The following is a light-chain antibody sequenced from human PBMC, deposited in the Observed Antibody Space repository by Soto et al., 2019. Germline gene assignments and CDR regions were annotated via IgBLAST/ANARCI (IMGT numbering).Light chain of an antibody. V-gene: IGLV2-14*01. CDR2: DVS. CDR3: ISYTSSSTWV. Sequence: QPVLTQPASVSGSPGQSITISCTGTSSDVGGYNYVSWYQQHPGKVPKLMIYDVSDRPSGVSNRFSGSKSGNTASLTISGLQAEDEADYYCISYTSSSTWVFGGGTKVTVL. J-gene: IGLJ3*02. CDR1: SSDVGGYNY.